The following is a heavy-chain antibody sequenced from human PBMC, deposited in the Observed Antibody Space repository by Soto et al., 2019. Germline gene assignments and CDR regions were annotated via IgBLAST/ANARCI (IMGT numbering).Heavy chain of an antibody. CDR3: ARTHGIVVVPAAIKSYWFDP. Sequence: SGPTLVNPTQTLTLACTFSGFSLSTSGMCVSWIRQPPGKALEWLALIDWDDDKYYSTSLKTRLTISKDTSKNQVVLTMTNMDPVDTATYYCARTHGIVVVPAAIKSYWFDPWGQGTLVTVSS. V-gene: IGHV2-70*01. CDR1: GFSLSTSGMC. J-gene: IGHJ5*02. D-gene: IGHD2-2*01. CDR2: IDWDDDK.